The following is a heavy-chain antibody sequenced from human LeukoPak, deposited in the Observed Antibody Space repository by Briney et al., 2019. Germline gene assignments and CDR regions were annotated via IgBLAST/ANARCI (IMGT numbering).Heavy chain of an antibody. J-gene: IGHJ4*02. Sequence: ASVKVSCKASGYTFTSYYMHWVRQAPRQGLEWMGIINPSGGSTSYAQKFQGRVTMTRDTSTSTVYMELSSLRSEDTAVYYCARDLGYCSGGSCYTLPFDYWGQGTLVTVSS. CDR3: ARDLGYCSGGSCYTLPFDY. V-gene: IGHV1-46*01. D-gene: IGHD2-15*01. CDR2: INPSGGST. CDR1: GYTFTSYY.